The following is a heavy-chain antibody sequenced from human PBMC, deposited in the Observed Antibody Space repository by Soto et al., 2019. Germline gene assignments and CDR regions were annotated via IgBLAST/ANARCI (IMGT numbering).Heavy chain of an antibody. J-gene: IGHJ5*02. CDR3: ARGQGGYSYPNPFDP. Sequence: SDTLSLTYAVYGGSFSGYYWSWIRQPPGKGLEWIGEINHSGSTNYNPSLKSRVTISVDTSKNQFSLKLSSVTAADTAVYYCARGQGGYSYPNPFDPLVQGTQVT. CDR2: INHSGST. CDR1: GGSFSGYY. V-gene: IGHV4-34*01. D-gene: IGHD5-18*01.